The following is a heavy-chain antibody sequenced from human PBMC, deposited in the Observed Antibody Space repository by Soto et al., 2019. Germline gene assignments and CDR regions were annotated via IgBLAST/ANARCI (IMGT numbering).Heavy chain of an antibody. CDR2: IIPIFGTA. CDR3: ARVPRIGYGELPTTPFDY. CDR1: GGTFSSYA. D-gene: IGHD3-10*01. Sequence: SVKGSCKASGGTFSSYAISWVRQAPGQGLEWMGGIIPIFGTANYAQKFQGRVTITADESTSTAYMELSSLRSEDTAVYYCARVPRIGYGELPTTPFDYWGQETLVTGSS. V-gene: IGHV1-69*13. J-gene: IGHJ4*02.